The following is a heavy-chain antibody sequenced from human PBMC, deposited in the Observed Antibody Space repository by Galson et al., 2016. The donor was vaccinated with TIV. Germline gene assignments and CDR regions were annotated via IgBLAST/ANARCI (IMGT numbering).Heavy chain of an antibody. Sequence: SLRLSCAASGISVNNDWMHWVRQSPEKGLVWVARIDTDGTTTYYADSVKGRFSISRDNAKNTVYLQMNNLIADDTAVYYCVSDRLGWHWGQGTLVTVSS. J-gene: IGHJ1*01. CDR3: VSDRLGWH. D-gene: IGHD3-16*01. CDR1: GISVNNDW. CDR2: IDTDGTTT. V-gene: IGHV3-74*01.